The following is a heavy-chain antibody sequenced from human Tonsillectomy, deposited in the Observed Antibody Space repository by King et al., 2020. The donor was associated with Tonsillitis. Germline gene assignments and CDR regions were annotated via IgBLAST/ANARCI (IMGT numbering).Heavy chain of an antibody. V-gene: IGHV7-4-1*02. CDR1: GYTFTNYA. D-gene: IGHD3-22*01. Sequence: VQLVESGSELKKPGASVKVSCKASGYTFTNYAMNWVRQAPGQGLEWMGWINTNTGNPTYAQGFTGRFVFSLDTSVSTAYLQISSLKAEDTAIYYCARDDTPYYYDSSSYYYLFDYWGQGTLVTVSS. J-gene: IGHJ4*02. CDR3: ARDDTPYYYDSSSYYYLFDY. CDR2: INTNTGNP.